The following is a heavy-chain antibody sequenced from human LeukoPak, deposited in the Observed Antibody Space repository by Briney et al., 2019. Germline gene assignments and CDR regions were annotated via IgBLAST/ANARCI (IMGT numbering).Heavy chain of an antibody. D-gene: IGHD1-26*01. CDR1: GGFINSYF. CDR3: ARQEGGIVGPY. CDR2: IYTGGST. Sequence: PSETLSLICTVSGGFINSYFWTWIRQPAGKGLEWIGRIYTGGSTNYNPSLKSRVTMSVDTSKNQFSLKLNSVTAADTAVYYCARQEGGIVGPYWGQGTLVTVSS. J-gene: IGHJ4*02. V-gene: IGHV4-4*07.